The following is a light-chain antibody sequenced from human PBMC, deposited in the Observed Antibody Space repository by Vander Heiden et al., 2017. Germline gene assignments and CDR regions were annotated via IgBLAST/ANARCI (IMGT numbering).Light chain of an antibody. CDR1: SSDVGGYNY. Sequence: QSALTQPASVSGSPGQSITISCTGTSSDVGGYNYVSWYQQHPGKAPNLIIYDVSNRPSVVSNRFSGSKSGNTAALTISGLQAEDEADYYCSSYTSSSMVFGGGTKLTVL. CDR2: DVS. V-gene: IGLV2-14*03. CDR3: SSYTSSSMV. J-gene: IGLJ2*01.